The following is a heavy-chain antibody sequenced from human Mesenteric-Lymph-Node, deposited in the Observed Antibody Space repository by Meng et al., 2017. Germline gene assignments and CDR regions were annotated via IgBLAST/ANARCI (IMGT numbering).Heavy chain of an antibody. D-gene: IGHD6-13*01. V-gene: IGHV3-30*01. CDR3: ARVGSAAGTN. Sequence: QVRVVESVRGVVLPGGSLTLSCAASGFTFSSYAMHWVRPAPGKVLQWLAVMSYDESRVHYADSVKGRFTISRDNSKNTLYLQMNSLRAEDTAVYYCARVGSAAGTNWGQGTLVTVSS. CDR2: MSYDESRV. J-gene: IGHJ4*02. CDR1: GFTFSSYA.